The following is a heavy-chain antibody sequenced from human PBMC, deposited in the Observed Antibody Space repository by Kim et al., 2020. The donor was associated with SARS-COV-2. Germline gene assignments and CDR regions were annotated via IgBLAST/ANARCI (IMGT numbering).Heavy chain of an antibody. Sequence: GESLKISCKISGDIFTSLWIGLVRQMPGKGLEWLAVIYPGDSRTRHNPSFQGQVSISADRSTNTAYLRWGSLKASDSAIYYCATRLFVDPWTDPWGQGTL. D-gene: IGHD1-1*01. V-gene: IGHV5-51*01. CDR2: IYPGDSRT. CDR1: GDIFTSLW. J-gene: IGHJ5*02. CDR3: ATRLFVDPWTDP.